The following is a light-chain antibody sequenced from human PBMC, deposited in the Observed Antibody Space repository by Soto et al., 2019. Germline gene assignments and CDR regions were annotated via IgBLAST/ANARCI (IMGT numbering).Light chain of an antibody. CDR1: ERIYTF. Sequence: DIQMTQYPSDLSASVGDRVTITCRANERIYTFLNWYQQKPGQAPKLLIYTASTLQSGVPSRFSGSGSGTDFTLTISSLQPEDSAIYYCQQSKSTPPTFGQGTRLEIK. CDR2: TAS. V-gene: IGKV1-39*01. CDR3: QQSKSTPPT. J-gene: IGKJ5*01.